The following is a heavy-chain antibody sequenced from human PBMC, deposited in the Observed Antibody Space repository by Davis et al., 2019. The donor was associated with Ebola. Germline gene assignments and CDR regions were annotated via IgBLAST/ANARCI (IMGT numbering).Heavy chain of an antibody. D-gene: IGHD6-13*01. CDR3: ASLYSSTWYDADY. CDR2: FVPEDAET. CDR1: GYTLAELS. Sequence: ASVKVSCKVSGYTLAELSMHWVRQAPGKGLEWMGGFVPEDAETIYAQKLQGRVTMTEDPSTNTAYMELSSLRSEDTAVYYCASLYSSTWYDADYWGQGTLVTVSS. V-gene: IGHV1-24*01. J-gene: IGHJ4*02.